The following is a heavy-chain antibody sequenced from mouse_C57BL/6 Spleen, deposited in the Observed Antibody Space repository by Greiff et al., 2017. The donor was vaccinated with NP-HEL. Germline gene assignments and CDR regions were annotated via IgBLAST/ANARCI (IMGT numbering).Heavy chain of an antibody. CDR1: GYTFTSYT. Sequence: QVQLKESGAELARPGASVKMSCKASGYTFTSYTMHWVKQRPGQGLEWIGYINPSSGYTKYNQKFKDKATLTADKSSSTAYMQLSSLTSEDSAVYYCARSLGSYWYFDVWGTGTTVTVSS. J-gene: IGHJ1*03. CDR2: INPSSGYT. V-gene: IGHV1-4*01. CDR3: ARSLGSYWYFDV. D-gene: IGHD4-1*01.